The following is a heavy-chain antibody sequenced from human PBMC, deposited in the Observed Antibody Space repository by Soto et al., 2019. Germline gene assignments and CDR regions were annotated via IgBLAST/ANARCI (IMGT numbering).Heavy chain of an antibody. J-gene: IGHJ5*02. D-gene: IGHD2-21*02. CDR2: ISAYNGNT. V-gene: IGHV1-18*01. CDR1: GYTFTSYG. CDR3: ARHIVVVTASRGFDP. Sequence: GASVKVSCKASGYTFTSYGISWVRQAPGQGLEWMGWISAYNGNTNYAQKLQGRVTMTTDTSTSTAYMELRSLRSDDTAVYYCARHIVVVTASRGFDPWGQGTLLTVS.